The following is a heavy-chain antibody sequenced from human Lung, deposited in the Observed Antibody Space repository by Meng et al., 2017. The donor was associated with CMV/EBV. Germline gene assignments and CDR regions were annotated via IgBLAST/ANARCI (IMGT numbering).Heavy chain of an antibody. CDR3: ARVETNPGAATKHAFDV. CDR2: IIPLFTSA. CDR1: GGAFSNNV. J-gene: IGHJ3*01. D-gene: IGHD6-25*01. V-gene: IGHV1-69*05. Sequence: SVKVSCKASGGAFSNNVINWVRQAPGQGLEWMGGIIPLFTSANYAPKFQDRVTITTDESTRTAYMELSSLISEDTAVYYCARVETNPGAATKHAFDVWGQGTMVTVSS.